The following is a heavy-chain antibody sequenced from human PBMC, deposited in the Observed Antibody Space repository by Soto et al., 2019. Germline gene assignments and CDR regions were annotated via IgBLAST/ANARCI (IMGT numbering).Heavy chain of an antibody. V-gene: IGHV1-18*01. CDR1: GYTFTSYG. CDR3: AGRIAVAGHDAFDI. CDR2: ISAYNGNT. D-gene: IGHD6-19*01. Sequence: ASVKVSCKASGYTFTSYGISWVRQAPGQGLEWMGWISAYNGNTNYAQKLQGRVTMTTDTSTSTAYMELRSLRSDDTAVYCCAGRIAVAGHDAFDIWGQGTMVTVSS. J-gene: IGHJ3*02.